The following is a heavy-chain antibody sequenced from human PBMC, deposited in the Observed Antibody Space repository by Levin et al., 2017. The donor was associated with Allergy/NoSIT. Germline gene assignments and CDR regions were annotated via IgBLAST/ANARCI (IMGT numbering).Heavy chain of an antibody. Sequence: GGSLRLSCAASGFSFSTYTMHWVRQAPGKGLEWVARISYDGSKKFYADSVKGRLTISRDNSKNTLFLQMSSLRVDDTAISYCSREEWELTDYWGQGTLVTVTS. CDR3: SREEWELTDY. CDR1: GFSFSTYT. D-gene: IGHD1-7*01. CDR2: ISYDGSKK. J-gene: IGHJ4*02. V-gene: IGHV3-30-3*01.